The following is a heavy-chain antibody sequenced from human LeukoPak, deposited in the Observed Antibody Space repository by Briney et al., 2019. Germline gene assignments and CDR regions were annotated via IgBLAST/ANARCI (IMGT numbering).Heavy chain of an antibody. D-gene: IGHD5-18*01. Sequence: HAGGSLRLSCAASGFTFSSYAMSWVRQAPGKGLEWVSAISGSGGSTYYADSVKGRFTISRDNSKNTLYLQMNSLRAEDTAVYYCAKTRALSTAMVWAWGQGTLVTVSS. CDR2: ISGSGGST. CDR1: GFTFSSYA. CDR3: AKTRALSTAMVWA. V-gene: IGHV3-23*01. J-gene: IGHJ4*02.